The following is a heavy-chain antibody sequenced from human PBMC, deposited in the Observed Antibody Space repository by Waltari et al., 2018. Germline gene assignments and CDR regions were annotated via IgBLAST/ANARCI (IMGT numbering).Heavy chain of an antibody. CDR3: ARRDDYGDPGGY. CDR1: GGTFSSYA. D-gene: IGHD4-17*01. V-gene: IGHV1-69*05. Sequence: QVQLVQSGAEVKKPGSSVKVSCKASGGTFSSYAISWVRQAPGQGLEWMGGIIPIFGTANYAQKFQGRVTMTTDTSTSTAYMELRSLRSDDTAVYYCARRDDYGDPGGYWGQGTLVTVSS. J-gene: IGHJ4*02. CDR2: IIPIFGTA.